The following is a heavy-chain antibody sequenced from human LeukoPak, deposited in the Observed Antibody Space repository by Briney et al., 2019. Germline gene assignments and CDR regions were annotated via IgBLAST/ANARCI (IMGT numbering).Heavy chain of an antibody. Sequence: GGSLRLSCAASRFTFSSYAMSWVRQAPGRGLEWVSTISGSGGSTYYADSVKGRFTISRDNSKNTLDLQMNSLRAEDTDVYYCAKDRHGSGSYPTWYYFDYWGQGTVVTVSS. CDR2: ISGSGGST. CDR3: AKDRHGSGSYPTWYYFDY. CDR1: RFTFSSYA. V-gene: IGHV3-23*01. D-gene: IGHD3-10*01. J-gene: IGHJ4*02.